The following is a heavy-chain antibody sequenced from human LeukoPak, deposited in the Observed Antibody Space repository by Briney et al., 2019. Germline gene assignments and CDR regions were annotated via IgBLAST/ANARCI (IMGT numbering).Heavy chain of an antibody. CDR2: ISSSGSTI. D-gene: IGHD3-10*02. V-gene: IGHV3-48*03. J-gene: IGHJ6*04. CDR1: RFTFSSYE. Sequence: GGSLRLSCAASRFTFSSYEMNWVRQAPGKGLEWVSYISSSGSTIYYADSVKGRFTVSRDNAKNSLYLQMNSLRAEDTAVYYCAELGITMIGGVWGKGTTVTISS. CDR3: AELGITMIGGV.